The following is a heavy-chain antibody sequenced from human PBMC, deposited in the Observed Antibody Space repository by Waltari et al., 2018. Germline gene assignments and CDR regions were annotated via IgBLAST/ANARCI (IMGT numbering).Heavy chain of an antibody. V-gene: IGHV3-7*01. CDR1: GFTFSSFW. CDR2: IKQDGSEK. CDR3: ARPLGGY. Sequence: EVQLVESGGGLVQPGGSLRLPVAASGFTFSSFWMSWVRQAPWKGLEWVANIKQDGSEKYYVDSVKGRFTISRDNAKNSLYLQMNSLRAEDTGVYYCARPLGGYWGQGTLVTVSS. D-gene: IGHD3-10*01. J-gene: IGHJ4*02.